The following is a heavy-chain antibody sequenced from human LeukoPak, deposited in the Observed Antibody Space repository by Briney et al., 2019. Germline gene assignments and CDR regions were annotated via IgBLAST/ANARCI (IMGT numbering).Heavy chain of an antibody. D-gene: IGHD2-15*01. V-gene: IGHV1-2*02. Sequence: ASVKVSCKASGYTFTGYYMHWVRQAPGQGLEWMGGINPNSGGTNYAQMSQGRVTMTRDTSISTAYMELSRLRSDDTAVYYCARESDIVAVVAPFGYWGQGTLVAVSS. CDR2: INPNSGGT. CDR1: GYTFTGYY. CDR3: ARESDIVAVVAPFGY. J-gene: IGHJ4*02.